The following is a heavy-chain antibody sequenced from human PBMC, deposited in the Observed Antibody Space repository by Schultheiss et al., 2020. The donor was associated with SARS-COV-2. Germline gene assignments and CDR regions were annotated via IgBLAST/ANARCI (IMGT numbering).Heavy chain of an antibody. J-gene: IGHJ4*02. V-gene: IGHV3-21*04. Sequence: GGSLRLSCAASGFTFSSYSMNWVRQAPGKGLEWVSSISSSSSYIYYADSVKGRFTISRDNSQNTLYLQMNSLRAEDTAVYYCAKDEGFDYWGQGTLVTVSS. CDR3: AKDEGFDY. CDR1: GFTFSSYS. CDR2: ISSSSSYI.